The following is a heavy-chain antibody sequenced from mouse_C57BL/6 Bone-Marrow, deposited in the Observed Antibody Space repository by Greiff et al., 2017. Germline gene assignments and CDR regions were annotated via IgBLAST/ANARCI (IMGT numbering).Heavy chain of an antibody. CDR2: IRNKANGYTT. CDR1: GFTFTDYY. D-gene: IGHD2-2*01. J-gene: IGHJ2*01. CDR3: ARYGGYPVYWFDY. V-gene: IGHV7-3*01. Sequence: EVMLVESGGGLVQPGGSLSLSCAASGFTFTDYYMSWVRQPPGKALEWLGFIRNKANGYTTEYSASVKGRFTISRDNSQSILYLQMNALRAEDSATYYCARYGGYPVYWFDYWGQGTTLTVSS.